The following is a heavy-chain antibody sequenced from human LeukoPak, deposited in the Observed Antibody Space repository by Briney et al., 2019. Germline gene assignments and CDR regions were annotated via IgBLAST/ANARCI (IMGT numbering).Heavy chain of an antibody. D-gene: IGHD3-3*01. CDR1: GGSFSGYY. CDR2: INHSGST. Sequence: PSETLSLTCAVYGGSFSGYYWSWIRQPPGKGLEWIGEINHSGSTNYNPSLKSRVTISVDTSKNQFSLKLGSVTAADTAVYYCARGDRHDFWSGYYTGLSWFDPWGQGTLVTVSS. CDR3: ARGDRHDFWSGYYTGLSWFDP. J-gene: IGHJ5*02. V-gene: IGHV4-34*01.